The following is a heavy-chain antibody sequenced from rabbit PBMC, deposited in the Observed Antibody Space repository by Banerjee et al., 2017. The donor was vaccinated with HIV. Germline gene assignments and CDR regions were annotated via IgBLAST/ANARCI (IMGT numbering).Heavy chain of an antibody. CDR3: ASGYPSTTGYYIRGLDL. J-gene: IGHJ3*01. CDR2: MYIDSSGTI. Sequence: QSLEESGGDLVKPGASLTLTCTASGIDLSSHSMGWVRQAPGKGLEWIASMYIDSSGTISYASWAKGRFPVSKTSSTTVTLQMNSLTAADTGTYFCASGYPSTTGYYIRGLDLWGPGTLVTVS. V-gene: IGHV1S40*01. D-gene: IGHD1-1*01. CDR1: GIDLSSHS.